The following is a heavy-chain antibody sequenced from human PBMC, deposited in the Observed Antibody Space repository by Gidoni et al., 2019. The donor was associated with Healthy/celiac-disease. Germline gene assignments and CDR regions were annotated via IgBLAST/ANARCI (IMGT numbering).Heavy chain of an antibody. CDR3: AHRDSSSYNNAFDI. Sequence: HITLKESGPTLVKPTQTLTLTCPFSGFSLSTSGVGVGWIRQPPGKALEWLALIYWDDDKRYSPSLKSRLTITKDTSKNQVVLTMTNMDPVDTATYYCAHRDSSSYNNAFDIWGQGTMVTVSS. J-gene: IGHJ3*02. V-gene: IGHV2-5*02. D-gene: IGHD6-13*01. CDR2: IYWDDDK. CDR1: GFSLSTSGVG.